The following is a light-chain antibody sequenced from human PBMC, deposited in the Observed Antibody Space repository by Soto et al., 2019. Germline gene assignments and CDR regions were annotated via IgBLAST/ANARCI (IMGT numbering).Light chain of an antibody. Sequence: EIVLTQSPGTLSLSPGERATLSCRASQSVSSSYLAWYQQKPGQAPRLLSYGASSRAPGIPDRFSGSGSGTDFTLTISRLEPEDFAVYYCQQYSSSPWTFGQGTKVEIK. V-gene: IGKV3-20*01. CDR2: GAS. CDR1: QSVSSSY. J-gene: IGKJ1*01. CDR3: QQYSSSPWT.